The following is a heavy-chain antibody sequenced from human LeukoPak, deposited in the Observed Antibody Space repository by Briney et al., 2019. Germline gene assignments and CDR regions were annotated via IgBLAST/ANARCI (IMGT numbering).Heavy chain of an antibody. D-gene: IGHD6-13*01. CDR2: INHSGST. Sequence: SETLSLTCAVYGGSFSGYYWSWIRQPPGKGLEWIGEINHSGSTNYNPSLKSRVTISVDTSKNQFSLKLSSVTAADTAVYYCARARYSSIGPWSQGTLVTVSS. CDR3: ARARYSSIGP. J-gene: IGHJ5*02. CDR1: GGSFSGYY. V-gene: IGHV4-34*01.